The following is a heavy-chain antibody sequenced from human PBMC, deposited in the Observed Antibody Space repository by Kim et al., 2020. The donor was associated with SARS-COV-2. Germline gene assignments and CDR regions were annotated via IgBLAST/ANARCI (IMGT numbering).Heavy chain of an antibody. CDR1: GGSIATTYY. D-gene: IGHD3-10*01. V-gene: IGHV4-39*01. CDR3: ARIGLYGTGILVDS. Sequence: SETLSLTCTVSGGSIATTYYWGWIRQPPGKGLEWIGSLYYSGDIYYNPSLKSRVTISVDTSRNQFSLRLNSVTAADRAIYYCARIGLYGTGILVDSWGQGTLVTVSS. J-gene: IGHJ4*02. CDR2: LYYSGDI.